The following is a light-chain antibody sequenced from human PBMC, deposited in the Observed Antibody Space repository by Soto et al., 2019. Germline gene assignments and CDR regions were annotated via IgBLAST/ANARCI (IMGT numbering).Light chain of an antibody. J-gene: IGKJ1*01. CDR3: QQYNSLPPWT. CDR1: QSISSN. V-gene: IGKV3-15*01. Sequence: EIVMPQSPAILSVSPGERATLSCRASQSISSNLAWYTQKPGQAPSLHIYGASTRATGIPARFSGSGSGTEFTLTISSLHSEDFAVYYCQQYNSLPPWTFGQGTKVEIK. CDR2: GAS.